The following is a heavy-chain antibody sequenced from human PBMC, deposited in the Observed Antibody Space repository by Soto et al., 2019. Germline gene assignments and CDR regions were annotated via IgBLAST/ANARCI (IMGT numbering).Heavy chain of an antibody. CDR2: INTSNDNK. D-gene: IGHD3-10*01. Sequence: ASVKVSCKASGYTFTNYGISWVRQAPGEGLEWVGWINTSNDNKLYAQKLQGRLTLTTDTSTSTAYMDLTTLRSDDTAVYFCARDPGAPSFDFWAQGTLVTVSS. CDR3: ARDPGAPSFDF. J-gene: IGHJ4*02. V-gene: IGHV1-18*01. CDR1: GYTFTNYG.